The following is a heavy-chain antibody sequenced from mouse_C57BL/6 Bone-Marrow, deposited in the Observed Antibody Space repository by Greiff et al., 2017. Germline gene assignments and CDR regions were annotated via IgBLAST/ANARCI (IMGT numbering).Heavy chain of an antibody. CDR3: ARSLIGY. Sequence: QVQLQQSGAELVRPGASVKLSCKASGYTFTDYYINWVKQRPGQGLEWIARIYPGSGNTYYNEKFKGKATLTAEKSSSTAYMQLSSLTSEDSAVYFCARSLIGYWGQGTTLTVSS. CDR2: IYPGSGNT. D-gene: IGHD2-14*01. J-gene: IGHJ2*01. V-gene: IGHV1-76*01. CDR1: GYTFTDYY.